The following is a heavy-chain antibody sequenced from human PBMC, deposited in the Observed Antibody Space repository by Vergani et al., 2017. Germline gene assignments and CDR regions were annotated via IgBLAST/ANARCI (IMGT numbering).Heavy chain of an antibody. Sequence: QVQLVQSGAEVKKPGSSVKVSCKASGGTFSSYTISWVRQAPGQGLEWMGRIIPILGIANYAQKFQGRVTMTEDTSTDTAYMELSSLRSEDTAVYYCATYIVVVPAALHNWFDPWGQGTLVTVSS. D-gene: IGHD2-2*01. CDR1: GGTFSSYT. V-gene: IGHV1-69*02. J-gene: IGHJ5*02. CDR2: IIPILGIA. CDR3: ATYIVVVPAALHNWFDP.